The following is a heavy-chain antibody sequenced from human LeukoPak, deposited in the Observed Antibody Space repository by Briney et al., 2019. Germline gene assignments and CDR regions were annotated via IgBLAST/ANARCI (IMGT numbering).Heavy chain of an antibody. CDR2: IYYSGST. CDR3: ARVRYCSGGSCYSPDDAFDI. J-gene: IGHJ3*02. CDR1: GGSISSYY. D-gene: IGHD2-15*01. Sequence: PSETLSLTCTVSGGSISSYYWSWIRQPPGKGLEWTGYIYYSGSTNYNPSLKSRVTISVDTSKNQFSLKLSSVTAADTAVYYCARVRYCSGGSCYSPDDAFDIWGQGTMVTVSS. V-gene: IGHV4-59*01.